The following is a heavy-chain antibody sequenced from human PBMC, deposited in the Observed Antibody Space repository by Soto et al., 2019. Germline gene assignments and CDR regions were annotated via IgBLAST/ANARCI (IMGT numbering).Heavy chain of an antibody. CDR1: GFTFDDYA. V-gene: IGHV3-9*01. CDR3: AKSPRRNTSPSTGLFDP. D-gene: IGHD4-17*01. J-gene: IGHJ5*02. Sequence: GGSLRLSCAASGFTFDDYAMHWVRQAPGKGLEWVSGISWNSGSIGYADSVKGRFTISRDNAKNSLYLQMNSLRAEDTALYYCAKSPRRNTSPSTGLFDPWGQGTLVTVSS. CDR2: ISWNSGSI.